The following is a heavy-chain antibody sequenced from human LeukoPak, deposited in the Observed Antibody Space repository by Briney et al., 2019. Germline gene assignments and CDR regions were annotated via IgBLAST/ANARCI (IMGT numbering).Heavy chain of an antibody. CDR1: GFIFDDYG. V-gene: IGHV3-20*04. Sequence: GGSLRLSCAASGFIFDDYGMNWVRQAPGKGLEWVSGINWNGGSTGYADSVKGRFTISRDNAKNSLYLQMNSLRAEDTAVYYCAELGITMIGGVWGKGTTVTISS. J-gene: IGHJ6*04. CDR3: AELGITMIGGV. D-gene: IGHD3-10*02. CDR2: INWNGGST.